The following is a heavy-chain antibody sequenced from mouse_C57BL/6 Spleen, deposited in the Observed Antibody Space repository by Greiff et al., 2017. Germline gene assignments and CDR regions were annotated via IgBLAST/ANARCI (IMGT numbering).Heavy chain of an antibody. CDR3: ARGTGFAY. CDR1: GYTFTSYW. V-gene: IGHV1-7*01. Sequence: VKLMESGAELAKPGASVKLSCKASGYTFTSYWMHWVKQRPGQGLEWIGYINPSSGYTKYNQKFKDTATLTADKSSSTAYMQLSSLTYEDSAVYYCARGTGFAYWGQGTLVTVSA. D-gene: IGHD4-1*01. J-gene: IGHJ3*01. CDR2: INPSSGYT.